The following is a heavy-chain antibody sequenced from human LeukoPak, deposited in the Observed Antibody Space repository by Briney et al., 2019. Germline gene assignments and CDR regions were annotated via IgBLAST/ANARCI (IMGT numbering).Heavy chain of an antibody. CDR1: GASNSGGTYY. J-gene: IGHJ4*02. Sequence: SETLSLTCSVSGASNSGGTYYGGWIRQPPGKGLEWIGSIYYTGNTYDNPSLKSRVTIPVNTSKNQFAQKLSSVTAADTAVYYCARRGGSGRAFDYWGQGTLVTVSS. V-gene: IGHV4-39*01. CDR3: ARRGGSGRAFDY. D-gene: IGHD2-15*01. CDR2: IYYTGNT.